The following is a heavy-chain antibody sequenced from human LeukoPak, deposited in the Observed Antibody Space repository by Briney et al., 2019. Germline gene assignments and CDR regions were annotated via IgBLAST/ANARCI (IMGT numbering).Heavy chain of an antibody. J-gene: IGHJ6*03. Sequence: SETLSLTCAVYGGSFSGYYWSWIRQPPGKGLEWIGEINHSGSTNYNPSLKSRVTISVDTSKNQFSLKLSSVTAADTAVYYCARDGDYVAYHYYYMDVWGKGTTVTVSS. CDR1: GGSFSGYY. D-gene: IGHD4-17*01. V-gene: IGHV4-34*01. CDR2: INHSGST. CDR3: ARDGDYVAYHYYYMDV.